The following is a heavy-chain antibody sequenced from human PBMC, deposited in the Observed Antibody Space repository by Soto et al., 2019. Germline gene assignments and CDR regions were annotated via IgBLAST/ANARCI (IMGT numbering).Heavy chain of an antibody. D-gene: IGHD1-26*01. J-gene: IGHJ6*02. V-gene: IGHV3-23*01. Sequence: GGSLRLSCAASGFTFSSYAMSWVRQAPGKGLEWVSAISGSGGSTYYADSVKGRFTISRDNSKNTLYLQMNSLRAEDTAVYYCAKLTSGSYFALTSPYYYYGMDVWGQGTTVTVSS. CDR1: GFTFSSYA. CDR2: ISGSGGST. CDR3: AKLTSGSYFALTSPYYYYGMDV.